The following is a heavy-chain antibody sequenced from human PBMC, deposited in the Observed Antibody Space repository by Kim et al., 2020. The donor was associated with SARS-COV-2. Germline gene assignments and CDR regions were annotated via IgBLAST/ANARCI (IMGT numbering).Heavy chain of an antibody. CDR3: ARHGDPTHNWFDP. D-gene: IGHD4-17*01. J-gene: IGHJ5*02. V-gene: IGHV5-51*01. Sequence: YSPSFQGQVPISADKSTSTAYRQWSSLKASDTAMYYCARHGDPTHNWFDPWGQGTLVTVSS.